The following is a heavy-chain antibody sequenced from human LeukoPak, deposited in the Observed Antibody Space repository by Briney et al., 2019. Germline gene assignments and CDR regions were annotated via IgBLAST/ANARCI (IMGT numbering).Heavy chain of an antibody. CDR1: GYTFTGYY. Sequence: ASVKVSCKASGYTFTGYYMHWVRQAPGQGLEWMGWINPNSGGTNYAQKFQGRVTMTRDTSISTAYMELSRLRYDDTAVYYCARDAFPTELLAPTYYYYYMDVWGKGTTVTISS. V-gene: IGHV1-2*02. CDR2: INPNSGGT. J-gene: IGHJ6*03. D-gene: IGHD1-26*01. CDR3: ARDAFPTELLAPTYYYYYMDV.